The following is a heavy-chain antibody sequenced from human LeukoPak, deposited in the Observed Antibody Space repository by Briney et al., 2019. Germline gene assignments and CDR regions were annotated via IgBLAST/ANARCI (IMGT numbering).Heavy chain of an antibody. Sequence: PGGSLRLSCAASGFTFSSYGMHWVRQAPGKGLEWVAVISYDGSNKYYADSVKGRFTISRDNSKNTLYLQMNSPRAEDTAVYYCAKATHYYDSSPWFDPWGQGTLVTVSS. J-gene: IGHJ5*02. CDR2: ISYDGSNK. CDR1: GFTFSSYG. D-gene: IGHD3-22*01. CDR3: AKATHYYDSSPWFDP. V-gene: IGHV3-30*18.